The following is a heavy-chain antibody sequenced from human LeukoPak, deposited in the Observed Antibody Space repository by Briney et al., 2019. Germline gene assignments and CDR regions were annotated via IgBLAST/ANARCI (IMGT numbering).Heavy chain of an antibody. V-gene: IGHV1-2*02. J-gene: IGHJ4*02. CDR2: INPDSGGT. CDR1: GYTFTGYY. CDR3: VRVVGRYYFDY. Sequence: ASVKVSCKASGYTFTGYYMHWVRQAPGQGLEWMGWINPDSGGTNYAQKFQGRVTMTRGTSISTAYMELSRLRSDDTAVYYCVRVVGRYYFDYWGQGTLVTVSS.